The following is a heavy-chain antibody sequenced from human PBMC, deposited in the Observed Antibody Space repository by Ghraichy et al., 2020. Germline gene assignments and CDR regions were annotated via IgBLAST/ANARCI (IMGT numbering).Heavy chain of an antibody. CDR2: ISSNSRTI. CDR1: GFTFSDCS. V-gene: IGHV3-48*01. CDR3: ARAGVEDYGDYTASFDI. D-gene: IGHD4-17*01. J-gene: IGHJ3*02. Sequence: GGSLRLSCAASGFTFSDCSMNWVRQAPGKGLEWVSYISSNSRTIYYADSVKGRFTISRDNVKNSLHLQMNSLRAEDTAVYHCARAGVEDYGDYTASFDIWGQGTLVTVS.